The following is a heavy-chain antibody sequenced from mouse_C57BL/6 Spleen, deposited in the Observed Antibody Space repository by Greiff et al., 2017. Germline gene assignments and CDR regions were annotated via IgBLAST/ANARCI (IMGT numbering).Heavy chain of an antibody. J-gene: IGHJ2*01. CDR2: IDPSDSYT. CDR1: GYTFTSYW. Sequence: QVQLQQPGAELVKPGASVKLSCKASGYTFTSYWMQWVKQRPGQGLEWIGEIDPSDSYTNYNQKFKGKATLTVDTSSSTAYMQLSSLTSEDSAVYYCARGSGYVDYWGQGTTLTVSS. V-gene: IGHV1-50*01. CDR3: ARGSGYVDY.